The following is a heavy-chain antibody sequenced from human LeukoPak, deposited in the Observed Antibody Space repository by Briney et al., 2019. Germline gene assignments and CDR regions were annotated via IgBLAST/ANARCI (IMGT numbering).Heavy chain of an antibody. CDR1: GFTFSSYG. J-gene: IGHJ4*02. CDR3: ARAGNIAAAGTERCFDY. CDR2: IWHDGSNK. D-gene: IGHD6-13*01. Sequence: GGSLRLSCAASGFTFSSYGMHWVRQAPGKGLEWVAVIWHDGSNKYYADSVKGRFTISRDNSKNTLYLQMNSLRAEDTAVYYCARAGNIAAAGTERCFDYWGQGTLVTVSS. V-gene: IGHV3-33*01.